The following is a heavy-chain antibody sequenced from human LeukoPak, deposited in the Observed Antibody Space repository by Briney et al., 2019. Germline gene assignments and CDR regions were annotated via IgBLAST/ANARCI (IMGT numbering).Heavy chain of an antibody. CDR2: IIPIFGTA. CDR1: GGTFSSYA. CDR3: ARDLIPPGYFDY. J-gene: IGHJ4*02. Sequence: ASVKVSCKASGGTFSSYAISWVRQAPGQGLEWMGGIIPIFGTANYAQKFQGRVTITADESTSTAYMELSSQRSEDTAVYYCARDLIPPGYFDYWGQGTLVTVSS. V-gene: IGHV1-69*01. D-gene: IGHD3-16*01.